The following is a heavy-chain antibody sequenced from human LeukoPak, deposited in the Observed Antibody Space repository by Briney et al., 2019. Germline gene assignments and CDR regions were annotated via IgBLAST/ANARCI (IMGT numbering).Heavy chain of an antibody. D-gene: IGHD2-2*01. J-gene: IGHJ3*02. CDR3: AKAGRYCSSTSCPPPADI. V-gene: IGHV3-23*01. Sequence: GGSLRLSCAASGFTFNNYAMSWVRHAPGKGLEWVSGISHTGGSTYYADSVKGRFTISRDNSKNTLYLQMNSLRAEDTAVYYCAKAGRYCSSTSCPPPADIWGQGTMVTVSS. CDR2: ISHTGGST. CDR1: GFTFNNYA.